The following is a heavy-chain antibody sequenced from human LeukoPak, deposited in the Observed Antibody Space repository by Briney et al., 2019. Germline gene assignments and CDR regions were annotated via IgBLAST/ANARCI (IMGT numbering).Heavy chain of an antibody. CDR3: AKDRSTVTAFDY. V-gene: IGHV3-30-3*01. Sequence: GRSLRLSCAASGFTFSSYAIHWVRQAPGKGLEWVAVISHDGSNKNYADSVKGRFTISRDNSKNTVYLQMNSLRAEDTAVYYCAKDRSTVTAFDYWGQGTLVTVSS. D-gene: IGHD2-21*02. CDR2: ISHDGSNK. CDR1: GFTFSSYA. J-gene: IGHJ4*02.